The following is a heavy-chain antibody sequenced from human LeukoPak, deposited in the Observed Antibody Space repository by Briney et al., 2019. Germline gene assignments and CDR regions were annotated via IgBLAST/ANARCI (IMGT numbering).Heavy chain of an antibody. J-gene: IGHJ5*02. D-gene: IGHD4-17*01. Sequence: SETLSLTCAVYGGSFSDYYWSWIRQPPGKGLEWIGEVNHSGSTNYKPSLKSRVTISVDTSKNQFSLKLSSVTAADTAVYYCARGIDYGDYFNWFDPWGQGTLVTVSS. V-gene: IGHV4-34*01. CDR3: ARGIDYGDYFNWFDP. CDR1: GGSFSDYY. CDR2: VNHSGST.